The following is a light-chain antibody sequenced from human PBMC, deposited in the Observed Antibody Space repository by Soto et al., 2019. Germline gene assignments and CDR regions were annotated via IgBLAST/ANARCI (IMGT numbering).Light chain of an antibody. Sequence: DIQMTQSPSTLSASVGDRVTITCRASQSISTWLAWYQQKPGQAPNLLIYKASTLKSGVPSRFSGSGSGTEFTLTISSLQPDDFATYYCQQYNIYPWTFGQGTKVDIK. CDR1: QSISTW. V-gene: IGKV1-5*01. CDR2: KAS. CDR3: QQYNIYPWT. J-gene: IGKJ1*01.